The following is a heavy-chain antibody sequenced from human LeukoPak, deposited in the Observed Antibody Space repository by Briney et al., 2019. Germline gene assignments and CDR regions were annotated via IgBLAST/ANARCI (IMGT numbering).Heavy chain of an antibody. CDR3: ARDHGVLSFYFDY. D-gene: IGHD2-15*01. V-gene: IGHV3-33*01. J-gene: IGHJ4*02. CDR1: GFTFSSYG. Sequence: PGGSLRLSCAASGFTFSSYGMHWVRQAPGKGLEWVAVIWYDGSNKYYADSVKGRFTISRDNSKNTLYLQMNSLRAEDTAVYYCARDHGVLSFYFDYWGQGTLVTASS. CDR2: IWYDGSNK.